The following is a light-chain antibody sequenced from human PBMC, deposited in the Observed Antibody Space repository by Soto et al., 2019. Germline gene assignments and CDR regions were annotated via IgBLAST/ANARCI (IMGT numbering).Light chain of an antibody. J-gene: IGLJ2*01. Sequence: QSVLTQTPSASGTPGQRVTISCSGSSSNIGSNTVNWYKQLPGTAPKLLMYSDNKRPSGVPARFSGSKSGTSASLAISGLQSEDEADYYCAAWDDSLNGPVFGGGTKLTVL. CDR1: SSNIGSNT. CDR3: AAWDDSLNGPV. V-gene: IGLV1-44*01. CDR2: SDN.